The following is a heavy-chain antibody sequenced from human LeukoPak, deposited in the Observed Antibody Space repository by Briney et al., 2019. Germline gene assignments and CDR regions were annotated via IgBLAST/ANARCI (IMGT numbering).Heavy chain of an antibody. CDR1: GGSISSYY. CDR3: ARGAYGSGTIFDY. J-gene: IGHJ4*02. CDR2: IYYSGST. Sequence: SETLSLTCTVSGGSISSYYWSWIRQPPGKGLEWIGYIYYSGSTNYNPSLKSRVTISVDTSKNQFSLKLSSVTAADTAVYYCARGAYGSGTIFDYWGQGTLVTVSS. D-gene: IGHD3-10*01. V-gene: IGHV4-59*01.